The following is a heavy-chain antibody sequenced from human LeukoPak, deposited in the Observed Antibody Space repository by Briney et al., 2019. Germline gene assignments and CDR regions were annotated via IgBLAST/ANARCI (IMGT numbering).Heavy chain of an antibody. J-gene: IGHJ4*02. CDR3: ARESPSYGGNVFDY. V-gene: IGHV3-48*03. CDR1: GFTFSSYE. CDR2: ISSSGTAI. D-gene: IGHD4-23*01. Sequence: GGSLRLSCAASGFTFSSYEMNWVRQAPGKGLEWVSYISSSGTAIYYADSVKGRFTISRDNAKNSLYLQMNNLRAEDTAVYYCARESPSYGGNVFDYWGQGTLVTVSS.